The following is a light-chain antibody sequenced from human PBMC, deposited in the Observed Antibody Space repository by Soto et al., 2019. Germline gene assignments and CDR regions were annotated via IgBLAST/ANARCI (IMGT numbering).Light chain of an antibody. CDR3: HKYNHAPT. J-gene: IGKJ4*01. V-gene: IGKV1-27*01. Sequence: DIQLTQSPSSLSASVGDRVTITCRASQAISSYLAWYQQKPGKVPELLIYATSTLQSGAPSRFSGSGSGTDFTLTLSSLQPEGVATYYCHKYNHAPTFGGGTKVEIK. CDR1: QAISSY. CDR2: ATS.